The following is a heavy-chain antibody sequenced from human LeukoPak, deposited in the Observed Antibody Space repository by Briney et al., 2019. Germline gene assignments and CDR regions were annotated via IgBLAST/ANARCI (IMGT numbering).Heavy chain of an antibody. CDR2: IRQDGTEK. Sequence: GGSLKLSCAASGFSFGSNWMNWVRQSPGKGLEWVANIRQDGTEKNYVDSVKGRFIISRDNAKNSLYLQMNSLRAEDTAVYYCAAGTGYLIEKWGQGTLVTVSS. D-gene: IGHD2-15*01. CDR3: AAGTGYLIEK. J-gene: IGHJ4*02. CDR1: GFSFGSNW. V-gene: IGHV3-7*01.